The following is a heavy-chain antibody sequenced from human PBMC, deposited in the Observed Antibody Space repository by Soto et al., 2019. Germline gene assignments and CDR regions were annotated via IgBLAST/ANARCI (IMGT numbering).Heavy chain of an antibody. D-gene: IGHD1-26*01. CDR3: ARDPYSGSDGYYFDY. J-gene: IGHJ4*02. Sequence: PGGSLRRSCEASGFSFSTYAVHWIRQDPGKGLEWVAVISNDAIQKYYADSVKGRFTISRDNSENTLYLQMNSVRAEDTAIYYCARDPYSGSDGYYFDYWGQGTLVTVSS. CDR1: GFSFSTYA. CDR2: ISNDAIQK. V-gene: IGHV3-30-3*01.